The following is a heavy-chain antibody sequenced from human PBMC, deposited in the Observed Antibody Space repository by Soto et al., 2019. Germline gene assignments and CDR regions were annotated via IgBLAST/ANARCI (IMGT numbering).Heavy chain of an antibody. CDR2: IYYSGST. CDR1: GGSISSGGYY. CDR3: ARVSGHVTMVRGVIDAFDI. J-gene: IGHJ3*02. Sequence: SETLSLTCTVSGGSISSGGYYWSWIRQHPGKGLEWIGYIYYSGSTYYNPTLKSRVTISVDASKNQFSLKLSSVTAADTAVYYCARVSGHVTMVRGVIDAFDIWGQGTMVTVSS. D-gene: IGHD3-10*01. V-gene: IGHV4-31*03.